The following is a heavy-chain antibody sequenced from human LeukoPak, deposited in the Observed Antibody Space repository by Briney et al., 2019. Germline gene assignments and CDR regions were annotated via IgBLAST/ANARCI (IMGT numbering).Heavy chain of an antibody. D-gene: IGHD6-19*01. V-gene: IGHV1-69*13. CDR1: GYTFTSYY. CDR3: ARERQWDAFDI. CDR2: ITPIFGTA. Sequence: ASVKVSCKASGYTFTSYYMHWVRQAPGQGLEWMGGITPIFGTANYAQKFQGRVTITADESTSTAYMELSSLRSEDTAVYYCARERQWDAFDIWGQGTMVTVSS. J-gene: IGHJ3*02.